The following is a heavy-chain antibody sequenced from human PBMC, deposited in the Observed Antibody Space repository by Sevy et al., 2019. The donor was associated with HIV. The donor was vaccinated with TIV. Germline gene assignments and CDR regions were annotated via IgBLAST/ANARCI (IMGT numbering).Heavy chain of an antibody. CDR3: AKDLLPYGSGSYPLDY. D-gene: IGHD3-10*01. CDR2: IGWNSDSV. V-gene: IGHV3-9*01. CDR1: GFRFEDYG. Sequence: GGSLRLSCAASGFRFEDYGMHWVRRAPGKGLEWVSGIGWNSDSVGYAVSVKGRFTISRDNAKNLLYLQMNSLTSEDTALYYCAKDLLPYGSGSYPLDYWGQGTVVTVSS. J-gene: IGHJ4*02.